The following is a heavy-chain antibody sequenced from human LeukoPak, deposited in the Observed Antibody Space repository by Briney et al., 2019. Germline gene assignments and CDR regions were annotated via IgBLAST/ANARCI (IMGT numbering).Heavy chain of an antibody. V-gene: IGHV3-23*01. D-gene: IGHD6-13*01. CDR3: AKDLYSSWASWWNY. CDR2: ISGSGDST. Sequence: GGSLRLSCAASGFTFSSYGMSWVRQAPGKGLEWVSAISGSGDSTYYADSVKGRFTISRDNSKNTLYLQMKSLRAEDTAVYYCAKDLYSSWASWWNYWGQGTLVTVSS. CDR1: GFTFSSYG. J-gene: IGHJ4*02.